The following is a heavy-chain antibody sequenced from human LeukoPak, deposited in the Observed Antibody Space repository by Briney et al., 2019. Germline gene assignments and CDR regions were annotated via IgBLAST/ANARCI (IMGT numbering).Heavy chain of an antibody. Sequence: AASVKVSCKASGYTFTSYYMHWVRQAPGQGLEWMGIINPSGGSTSYAQKFQGRVTMTRDTSTSTVYMELSSLRSEDTAVYYCATSTMVLHDAFDIWGQGTMVTVSS. V-gene: IGHV1-46*01. CDR3: ATSTMVLHDAFDI. CDR1: GYTFTSYY. CDR2: INPSGGST. J-gene: IGHJ3*02. D-gene: IGHD3-10*01.